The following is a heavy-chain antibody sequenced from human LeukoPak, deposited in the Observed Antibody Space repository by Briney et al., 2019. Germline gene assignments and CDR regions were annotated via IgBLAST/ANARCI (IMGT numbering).Heavy chain of an antibody. V-gene: IGHV3-21*01. D-gene: IGHD4-17*01. CDR2: ISSSGNYI. Sequence: GGSLRLSCAASGFTFSSYSMNWVRQAPGRGLEWVSSISSSGNYIYYADSVKGRFTISRDNANNSLYLQMNSLRAEDTAVYYCARSYGDEYWGQGTLVTVSS. J-gene: IGHJ4*02. CDR3: ARSYGDEY. CDR1: GFTFSSYS.